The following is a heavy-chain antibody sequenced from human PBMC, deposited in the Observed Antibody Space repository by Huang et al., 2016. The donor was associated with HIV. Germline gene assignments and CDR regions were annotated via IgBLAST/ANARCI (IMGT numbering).Heavy chain of an antibody. J-gene: IGHJ3*02. Sequence: QVQLQESGPGLVKPSETLSITCTVSGGSISTGNYDWSWIRQPAGKGLEWVGHLSTGGSANYIPSLKSRVTMSLDTSKTQFSLKLSSVTAADSAVYYCARVASGYYDAFDIWGPGTTVTVSS. CDR2: LSTGGSA. CDR1: GGSISTGNYD. CDR3: ARVASGYYDAFDI. V-gene: IGHV4-61*09. D-gene: IGHD3-3*01.